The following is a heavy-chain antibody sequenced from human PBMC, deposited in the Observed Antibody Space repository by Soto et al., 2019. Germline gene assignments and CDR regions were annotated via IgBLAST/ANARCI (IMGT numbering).Heavy chain of an antibody. CDR1: GGSFSGSY. CDR3: ARVMGYCSSTSRYRSYYYMDV. J-gene: IGHJ6*03. V-gene: IGHV4-34*01. CDR2: VNHSEGT. D-gene: IGHD2-2*02. Sequence: SETLSLTCAVDGGSFSGSYWSWIRQTPGSGLEWIGEVNHSEGTNYNPSLKSRVTISVDTSKNQFSLKLSPVTAADTAVYYCARVMGYCSSTSRYRSYYYMDVWGKGTTVT.